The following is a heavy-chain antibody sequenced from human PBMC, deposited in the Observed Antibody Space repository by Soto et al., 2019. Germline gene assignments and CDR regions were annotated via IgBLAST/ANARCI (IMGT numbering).Heavy chain of an antibody. CDR3: ARDPGRIVAFGGAFDI. J-gene: IGHJ3*02. D-gene: IGHD1-26*01. CDR2: ISYDGSNK. V-gene: IGHV3-30*03. CDR1: GFTFSSYG. Sequence: GGSLRLSCAASGFTFSSYGMHWVCQAPGKGLEWVAVISYDGSNKYYADSVKGRFTISRDNSKNTLYLQMNSLRAEDTAVYYCARDPGRIVAFGGAFDIWGQGTMVTVSS.